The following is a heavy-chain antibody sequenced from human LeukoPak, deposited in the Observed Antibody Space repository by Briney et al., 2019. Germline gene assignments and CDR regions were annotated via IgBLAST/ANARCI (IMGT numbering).Heavy chain of an antibody. CDR3: ARGGWDIVVVVAAAYFDY. D-gene: IGHD2-15*01. Sequence: GASVKVSCKASGYTFTSYYMHWVRQAPGQGLEWMGWISAYNGNTNYAQKLQGRVTMTTDTSTSTAYMELRSLRSDDTAVYYCARGGWDIVVVVAAAYFDYWGQGTLVTVSS. J-gene: IGHJ4*02. V-gene: IGHV1-18*04. CDR1: GYTFTSYY. CDR2: ISAYNGNT.